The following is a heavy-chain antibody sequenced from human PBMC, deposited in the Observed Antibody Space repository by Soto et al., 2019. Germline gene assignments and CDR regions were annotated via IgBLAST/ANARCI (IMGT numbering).Heavy chain of an antibody. J-gene: IGHJ4*02. Sequence: QVQLQESGPGLVKPSQTLSLTCTVSGGSISTVNYWWSWIRQSPDMGLEWIGHIYNGGGTYNNPSLESRVTMSVATSKNQLSLTLSSVSAADTAVYYCARGPSGDKVDSWGQGTLVTVSS. CDR2: IYNGGGT. CDR1: GGSISTVNYW. D-gene: IGHD7-27*01. V-gene: IGHV4-30-4*01. CDR3: ARGPSGDKVDS.